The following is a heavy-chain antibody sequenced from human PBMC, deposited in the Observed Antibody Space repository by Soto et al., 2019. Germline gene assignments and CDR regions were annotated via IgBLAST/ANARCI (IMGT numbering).Heavy chain of an antibody. D-gene: IGHD3-16*02. J-gene: IGHJ5*02. Sequence: GGSLRLSCTASGFTFGDYAMSWFRQAPGKGLEWVGFIRSKAYGGTTEYAASVKGRFTISRDDSKSIAYLQMNSLKTEDTAVYYCTRDPTYLIVTVNWFDPWGQGTLVTVSS. V-gene: IGHV3-49*03. CDR2: IRSKAYGGTT. CDR1: GFTFGDYA. CDR3: TRDPTYLIVTVNWFDP.